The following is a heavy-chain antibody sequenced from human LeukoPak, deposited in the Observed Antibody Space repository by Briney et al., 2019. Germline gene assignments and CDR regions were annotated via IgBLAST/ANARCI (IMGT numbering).Heavy chain of an antibody. CDR2: IYSGAST. CDR1: EFTVSSNY. Sequence: GGPLRLSCAASEFTVSSNYMSWVRQAPGKGLEWVSSIYSGASTYYADSVKGRFTISRDNSKNMVYLQMNSLRAEDTAVYFCARVRLDRSERNLDAFENWGQGTMVTVSS. V-gene: IGHV3-53*01. J-gene: IGHJ3*02. CDR3: ARVRLDRSERNLDAFEN. D-gene: IGHD1-14*01.